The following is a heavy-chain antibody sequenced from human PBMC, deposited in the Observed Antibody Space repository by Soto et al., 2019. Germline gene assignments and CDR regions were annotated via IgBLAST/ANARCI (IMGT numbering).Heavy chain of an antibody. CDR1: GFTFSSYA. V-gene: IGHV3-30-3*01. J-gene: IGHJ4*02. D-gene: IGHD6-6*01. CDR2: ISYDGSNK. Sequence: GGSLRLSCAASGFTFSSYAMHWVRQAPGKGLEWVAVISYDGSNKYYADSVKGRFTISRDNSKNTLYLQMNSLRAEDTAVYYCARGVASSSSSGNYFDYWGQGTLVTVSS. CDR3: ARGVASSSSSGNYFDY.